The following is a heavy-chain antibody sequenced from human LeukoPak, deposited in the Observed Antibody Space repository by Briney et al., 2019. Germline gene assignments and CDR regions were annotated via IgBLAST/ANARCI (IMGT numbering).Heavy chain of an antibody. D-gene: IGHD3-10*01. J-gene: IGHJ4*02. V-gene: IGHV4-59*01. Sequence: PSETLSLTCTVSGGSISSYYWSWIRQPPGKGLEWIGDIYYSGSTNYNPSLKSQVTISVDTSKNQFSLKLSSVTAADTAVYYCARSDMVRGVIRIDYWGQGTLVTVSS. CDR1: GGSISSYY. CDR3: ARSDMVRGVIRIDY. CDR2: IYYSGST.